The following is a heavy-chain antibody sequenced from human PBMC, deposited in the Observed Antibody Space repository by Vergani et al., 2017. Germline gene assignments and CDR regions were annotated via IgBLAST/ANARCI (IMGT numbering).Heavy chain of an antibody. CDR2: INPNSGGT. CDR1: GYTFTGYY. V-gene: IGHV1-2*02. J-gene: IGHJ4*02. D-gene: IGHD6-13*01. Sequence: QVQLVQSGAEVKKPGASVKVSCKASGYTFTGYYMHWVRQAPGQGLEWMGWINPNSGGTNYAQKFQGRVTMTRDTAISTAYMELSRLGSDDTAVYYCARVPGYSSSWSYNEWGQGTLVTVSS. CDR3: ARVPGYSSSWSYNE.